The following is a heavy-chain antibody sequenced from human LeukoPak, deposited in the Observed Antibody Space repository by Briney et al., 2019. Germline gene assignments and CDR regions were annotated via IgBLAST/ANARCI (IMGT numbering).Heavy chain of an antibody. CDR1: GFTFSSYW. CDR2: IKQDGSEK. Sequence: GGSLRLSCAASGFTFSSYWMSWVRQAPGKGLEWVANIKQDGSEKYYVDSVKGRFTISRDNAENSLYLQMNSLRAEDTAVYYCARGRYYYDSSGSYWGQGTLVTVSS. CDR3: ARGRYYYDSSGSY. V-gene: IGHV3-7*01. D-gene: IGHD3-22*01. J-gene: IGHJ4*02.